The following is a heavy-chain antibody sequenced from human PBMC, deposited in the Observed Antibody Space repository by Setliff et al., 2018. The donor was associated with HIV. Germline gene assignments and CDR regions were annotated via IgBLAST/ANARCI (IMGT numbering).Heavy chain of an antibody. V-gene: IGHV3-30*02. Sequence: GESLKISCAASGFTFASYGMHWVRQAPGKGLEWVTFVKYEGSSKYYADSVKGRFTISRDNSKNTLYLQMNSLRGEDTAVYYCAKDSNWEPRHPKFFDSWGQGTLVTVSS. CDR2: VKYEGSSK. CDR3: AKDSNWEPRHPKFFDS. J-gene: IGHJ4*02. CDR1: GFTFASYG. D-gene: IGHD1-26*01.